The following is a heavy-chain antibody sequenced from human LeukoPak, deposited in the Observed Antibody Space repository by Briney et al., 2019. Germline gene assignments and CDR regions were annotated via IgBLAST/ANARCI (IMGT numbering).Heavy chain of an antibody. CDR3: ARAGDSGSYYPRSHFDY. Sequence: PGGSLRLSCAASGFTFSSYAMHWVRQAPGKGLEWVAVISYDGSNKYYADSVKGRFTISGDNSKNTLYLQMNSLRAEDTAVYYCARAGDSGSYYPRSHFDYWGQGTLVTVSS. D-gene: IGHD1-26*01. CDR1: GFTFSSYA. V-gene: IGHV3-30-3*01. J-gene: IGHJ4*02. CDR2: ISYDGSNK.